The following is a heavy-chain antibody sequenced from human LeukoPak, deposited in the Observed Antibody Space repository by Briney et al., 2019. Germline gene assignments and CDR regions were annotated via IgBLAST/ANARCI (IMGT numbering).Heavy chain of an antibody. V-gene: IGHV3-74*01. CDR1: GFTFSTYW. CDR3: AKDFMGTAMDS. CDR2: IKSDESGT. Sequence: GGSLRPSCAASGFTFSTYWMHWVRHVPGKGLVWVSRIKSDESGTTYADSVKGRFTISRDNAKNTLYLQMNSLRAEDTAVYYCAKDFMGTAMDSWGQGTRVTVSS. J-gene: IGHJ4*02. D-gene: IGHD5-18*01.